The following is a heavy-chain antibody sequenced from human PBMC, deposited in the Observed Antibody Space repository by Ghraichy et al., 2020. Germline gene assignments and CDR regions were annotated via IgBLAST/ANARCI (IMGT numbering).Heavy chain of an antibody. J-gene: IGHJ6*03. CDR2: IYYSGST. CDR1: GGSISSGGYY. Sequence: SETLSLTCTVSGGSISSGGYYWSWIRQHPGKGLEWIGYIYYSGSTYYNPSLKSRVTISVDTSKNQFSLKLSSVTAADTAVYYCARDRHDFWSGYQLLGLPHYYYYMDVWGKGTTVTVSS. D-gene: IGHD3-3*01. V-gene: IGHV4-31*03. CDR3: ARDRHDFWSGYQLLGLPHYYYYMDV.